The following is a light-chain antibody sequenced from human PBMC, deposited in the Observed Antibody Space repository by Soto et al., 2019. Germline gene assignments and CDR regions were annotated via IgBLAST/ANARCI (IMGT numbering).Light chain of an antibody. V-gene: IGKV3-15*01. CDR2: DAS. Sequence: EIVLTQSPATLSVSPGERATLSCRASHIVSNNLAWYHQKPGQAPRLLIYDASTRATGIPARFSGSGSGTEFTLTISSLQSEDFAVYYCQQYTNWPLTFGGGTKVEIK. CDR1: HIVSNN. J-gene: IGKJ4*01. CDR3: QQYTNWPLT.